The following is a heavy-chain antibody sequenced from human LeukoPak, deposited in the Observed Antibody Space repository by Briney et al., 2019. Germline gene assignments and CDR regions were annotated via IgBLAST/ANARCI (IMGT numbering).Heavy chain of an antibody. CDR1: GFTSSSYS. Sequence: GGSLRLSCAASGFTSSSYSMNWVRQAPGKGLEWVSSISSSSSYIYYADSMKGRFTISRDNSKNTLYLQMNSLRAEDAAVYYCARGTGYSSSWPGDDAFDIWGQGTMVTVSS. CDR2: ISSSSSYI. J-gene: IGHJ3*02. CDR3: ARGTGYSSSWPGDDAFDI. D-gene: IGHD6-13*01. V-gene: IGHV3-21*01.